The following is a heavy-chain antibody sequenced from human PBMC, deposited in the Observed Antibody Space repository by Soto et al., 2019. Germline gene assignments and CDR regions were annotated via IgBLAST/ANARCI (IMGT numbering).Heavy chain of an antibody. J-gene: IGHJ1*01. CDR2: IHPSGDT. CDR3: LRGYCTTSPCSGDFQF. Sequence: ASVKVSCKASGYKFTTYFIHWVRQAPGQGPEWMGMIHPSGDTGYAQKFRGRVTMTIDTSTTTDYMELRNLTSEDTAVYFSLRGYCTTSPCSGDFQFWGQGTLVTVSS. V-gene: IGHV1-46*01. D-gene: IGHD2-15*01. CDR1: GYKFTTYF.